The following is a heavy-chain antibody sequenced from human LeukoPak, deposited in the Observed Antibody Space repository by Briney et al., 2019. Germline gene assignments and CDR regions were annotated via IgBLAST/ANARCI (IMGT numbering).Heavy chain of an antibody. J-gene: IGHJ3*02. CDR3: ARDRATSGIVGAAPRGAFDI. D-gene: IGHD1-26*01. V-gene: IGHV4-59*01. Sequence: PSETLSLTCTVSGGSISSYYWSWIRQPPGKGLEWIGYIYYSGSTNYNPSLKSRVTISLNTSKNQFSLKLSSVTAAGTAVYYCARDRATSGIVGAAPRGAFDIWGQGTMVTVSS. CDR2: IYYSGST. CDR1: GGSISSYY.